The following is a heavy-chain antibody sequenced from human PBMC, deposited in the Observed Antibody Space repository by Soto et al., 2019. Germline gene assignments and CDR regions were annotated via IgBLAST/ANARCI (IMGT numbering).Heavy chain of an antibody. J-gene: IGHJ4*02. Sequence: GGSLRLSCAASGTSTSSYWVGWVRQAPGRGLEWVASIKKDGSEKYYMDSLKGRFTISRDNALNSLYLQMNSLRAEDTAVYFCVTGYHSDYWGQGTLVTVSS. CDR1: GTSTSSYW. CDR2: IKKDGSEK. V-gene: IGHV3-7*03. CDR3: VTGYHSDY. D-gene: IGHD5-18*01.